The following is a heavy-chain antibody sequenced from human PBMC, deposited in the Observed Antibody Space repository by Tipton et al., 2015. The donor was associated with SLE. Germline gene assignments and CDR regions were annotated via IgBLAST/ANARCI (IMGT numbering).Heavy chain of an antibody. Sequence: QLVQSGAEVKKPGESLKISCKGSGYSFTNYWIGWVRQMPGKGLEWMGIIYPGDSDTRYSPSFQGQVTISADKSISTAYLQWSSLKASDTAMYYCASNVLLWFGELFDAFDIWGQGTMVTVSS. J-gene: IGHJ3*02. CDR2: IYPGDSDT. V-gene: IGHV5-51*03. CDR1: GYSFTNYW. D-gene: IGHD3-10*01. CDR3: ASNVLLWFGELFDAFDI.